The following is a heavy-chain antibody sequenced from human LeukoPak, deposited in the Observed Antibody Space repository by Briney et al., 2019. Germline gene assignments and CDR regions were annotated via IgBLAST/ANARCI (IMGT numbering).Heavy chain of an antibody. J-gene: IGHJ4*02. D-gene: IGHD5/OR15-5a*01. CDR3: ARSESTMTTWSMDY. Sequence: GGSLRLSCVVSGFIFSRYRMTWVRQAPGKGLEWVATIALDINERYYVDSVEGRFTISRDNAKNSVYLQMNSLRAEDTAVYYCARSESTMTTWSMDYWGQGTLVTVSS. CDR1: GFIFSRYR. CDR2: IALDINER. V-gene: IGHV3-7*01.